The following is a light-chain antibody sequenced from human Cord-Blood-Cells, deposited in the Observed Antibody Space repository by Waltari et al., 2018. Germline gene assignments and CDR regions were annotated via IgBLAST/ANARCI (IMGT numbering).Light chain of an antibody. CDR2: DVS. V-gene: IGLV2-11*01. Sequence: QSALTQPRSVSGSPGQSVTISCTGTSSDVGGYNYVSWYQQHPGKAPKLMIYDVSKRPSGVPDRFSGSNAGSTASLTISGLQAEDEADYYCCSYAGSWVFGGGTKLTVL. CDR1: SSDVGGYNY. J-gene: IGLJ3*02. CDR3: CSYAGSWV.